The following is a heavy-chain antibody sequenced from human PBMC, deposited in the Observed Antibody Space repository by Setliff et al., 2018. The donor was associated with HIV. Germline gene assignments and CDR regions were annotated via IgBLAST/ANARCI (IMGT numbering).Heavy chain of an antibody. CDR1: GGSFSGYY. Sequence: SETLSLTCTVYGGSFSGYYWSWIRQPPGMGLEWIGEINQSENTNYNPSLKSRVTISVDTSKNQFSLKLSSVTAADTAVYYCARLRYFPRKRDFDYWGQGTLVTVSS. CDR3: ARLRYFPRKRDFDY. D-gene: IGHD3-9*01. J-gene: IGHJ4*02. V-gene: IGHV4-34*01. CDR2: INQSENT.